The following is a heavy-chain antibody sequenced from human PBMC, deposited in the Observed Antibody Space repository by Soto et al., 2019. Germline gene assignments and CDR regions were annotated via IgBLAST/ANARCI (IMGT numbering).Heavy chain of an antibody. CDR3: AKDLVTMVRGVISYYYYGMDV. CDR2: ISYDGSNK. Sequence: LRLSCAASGFPFSSYGMHWVRQAPGKGLEWVAVISYDGSNKYYADSVKGRFTISRDNSKNTLYLQMNSLRAEDTAVYYCAKDLVTMVRGVISYYYYGMDVWGQGTTVTVSS. D-gene: IGHD3-10*01. V-gene: IGHV3-30*18. CDR1: GFPFSSYG. J-gene: IGHJ6*02.